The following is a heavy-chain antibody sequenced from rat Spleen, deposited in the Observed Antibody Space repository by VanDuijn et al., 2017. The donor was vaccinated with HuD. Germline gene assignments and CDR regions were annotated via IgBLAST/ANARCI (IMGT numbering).Heavy chain of an antibody. CDR1: GFTFSSFP. CDR3: ARRHYDGTNWYFDF. Sequence: EVQLVESDGGLVQPGRSLKLSCAASGFTFSSFPMAWVRQAPKKGLEWVATITYDGSSTYYRDSVKGRFTISRHNAKTTQYLQMDSLRSEDTATYYCARRHYDGTNWYFDFWGPGTMVTVSS. J-gene: IGHJ1*01. D-gene: IGHD1-12*02. CDR2: ITYDGSST. V-gene: IGHV5-7*01.